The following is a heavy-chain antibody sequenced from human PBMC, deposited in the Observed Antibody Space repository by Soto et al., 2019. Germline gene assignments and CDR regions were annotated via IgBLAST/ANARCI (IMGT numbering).Heavy chain of an antibody. CDR3: ARGGSGREGDAFDI. J-gene: IGHJ3*02. CDR2: INAGNGNT. CDR1: GYTFTSYA. Sequence: ASVKVSCKASGYTFTSYAMHWVRQAPGQRLEWMGWINAGNGNTKYSQKFQGRVTITRDTSASTAYMELSSLRSEDTAVYYCARGGSGREGDAFDIWGQGTMVTVSS. V-gene: IGHV1-3*01. D-gene: IGHD6-19*01.